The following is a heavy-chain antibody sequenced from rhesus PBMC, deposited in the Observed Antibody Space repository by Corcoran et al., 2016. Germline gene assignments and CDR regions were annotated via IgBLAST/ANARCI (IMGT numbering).Heavy chain of an antibody. J-gene: IGHJ4*01. D-gene: IGHD6-37*01. V-gene: IGHV4S11*01. CDR2: IDSSGST. CDR3: ARDMGGRWLPRIDY. CDR1: GGSISSSY. Sequence: QVQLQESGPGLVMPSETLSLTCAVSGGSISSSYWSWIRQAPGKGLEWIGRIDSSGSTYYNPSLKSRVTLSVDTSKNQLSLKLSSVTAADTAVYYCARDMGGRWLPRIDYWGQGVLVTVSS.